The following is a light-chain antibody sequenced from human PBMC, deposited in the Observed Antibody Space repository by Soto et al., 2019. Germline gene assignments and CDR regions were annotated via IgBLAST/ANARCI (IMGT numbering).Light chain of an antibody. CDR2: AAS. CDR3: QQRYSPPFT. Sequence: DIQTTQSPSSLSASVGDRVTITCRASQSISTYLNWYQQKPGKAPTVLIYAASSLQSGVSSRFSGSGSGTDFTLTISSLQPEDFATYYCQQRYSPPFTFGPGTKVDVK. CDR1: QSISTY. J-gene: IGKJ3*01. V-gene: IGKV1-39*01.